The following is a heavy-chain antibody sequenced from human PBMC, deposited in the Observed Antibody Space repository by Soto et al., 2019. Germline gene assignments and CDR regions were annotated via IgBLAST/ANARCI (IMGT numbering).Heavy chain of an antibody. V-gene: IGHV6-1*01. CDR2: TYYRSKWFN. D-gene: IGHD2-15*01. Sequence: SQTLSLPCAISGDSVSSISSAWNWIRQSPSRGLEWLGRTYYRSKWFNDYAVSVKSRITINPDTAKNQFSLQLNSVTPDDTAVYYCARDLFGEVAGPNYFDYWGQGSLVTVSS. CDR3: ARDLFGEVAGPNYFDY. J-gene: IGHJ4*02. CDR1: GDSVSSISSA.